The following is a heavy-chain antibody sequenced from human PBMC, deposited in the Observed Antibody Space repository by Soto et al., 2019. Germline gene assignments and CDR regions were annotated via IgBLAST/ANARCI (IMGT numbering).Heavy chain of an antibody. V-gene: IGHV4-61*01. Sequence: SETLSLTCSVSGGSVSDKTYYWSWVRQPPGKRLEWIGYVYYSGTTNYNPSLKSRVTISVDLSKNRFSLRLSSVTTADTALYYCARTTAVPNTLRSRYFFDYWGQGTLVTVSS. D-gene: IGHD4-17*01. CDR3: ARTTAVPNTLRSRYFFDY. CDR2: VYYSGTT. J-gene: IGHJ4*02. CDR1: GGSVSDKTYY.